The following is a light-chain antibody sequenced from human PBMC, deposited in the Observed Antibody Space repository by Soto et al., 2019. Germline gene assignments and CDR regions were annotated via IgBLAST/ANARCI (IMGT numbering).Light chain of an antibody. V-gene: IGLV2-8*01. CDR1: SSDVGGYNY. J-gene: IGLJ1*01. CDR2: EVS. Sequence: QSALTQPPSASGSPGQSVTISCTGTSSDVGGYNYVSWYQQHPGKAPKLMIYEVSKRPSGVPDRFSGSKSGNTASLTVSGLQAEYEADYYCSSYAGSNNFGVFGTGTRSPS. CDR3: SSYAGSNNFGV.